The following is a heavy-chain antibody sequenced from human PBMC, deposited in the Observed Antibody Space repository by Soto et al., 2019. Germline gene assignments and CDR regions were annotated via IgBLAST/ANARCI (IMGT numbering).Heavy chain of an antibody. CDR3: ASNPADYSHPVQIVAGEGVSRSLGGGFH. J-gene: IGHJ1*01. V-gene: IGHV1-69*02. CDR1: GGTFSSYT. Sequence: SVKVSCKASGGTFSSYTISWVRQAPGQGLEWMGRIIPILGIANYAQKFQGRVTITADKSTSTAYMELSSLRSEDTAVYYCASNPADYSHPVQIVAGEGVSRSLGGGFHWG. CDR2: IIPILGIA. D-gene: IGHD3-22*01.